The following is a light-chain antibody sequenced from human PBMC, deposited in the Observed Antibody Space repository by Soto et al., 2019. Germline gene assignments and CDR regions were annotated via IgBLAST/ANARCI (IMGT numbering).Light chain of an antibody. Sequence: EIVMTQSPATLTVSPGERATLSCRASQSVSNNLAWYQQKPGQAPRLLIYGASTRATGIPTRFSGSGSGAEFTLTISSLQSEDFAVYYCQQYNNWPPWTFGQGTKVEIK. CDR2: GAS. V-gene: IGKV3-15*01. J-gene: IGKJ1*01. CDR3: QQYNNWPPWT. CDR1: QSVSNN.